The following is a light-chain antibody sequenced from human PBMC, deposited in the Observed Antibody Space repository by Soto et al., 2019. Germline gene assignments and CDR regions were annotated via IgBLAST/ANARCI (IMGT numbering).Light chain of an antibody. CDR3: QQRSNWLT. CDR2: DAS. CDR1: QSVSSY. J-gene: IGKJ4*01. V-gene: IGKV3-11*01. Sequence: EIVWTQSPATLSLSPGERATLSCRASQSVSSYLAWYQQKPGQAPRLLIYDASNRATGIPARFSGSGSGTDFTLPISSLAPEDFAVYYCQQRSNWLTFGGGTKVEIK.